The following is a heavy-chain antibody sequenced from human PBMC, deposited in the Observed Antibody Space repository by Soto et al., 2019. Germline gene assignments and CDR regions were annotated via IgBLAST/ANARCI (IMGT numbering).Heavy chain of an antibody. Sequence: PSETLSLTCAVPGYSISSGYYWGWIRQPPGKGLEWIGSIYHSGSTYYNPSLKSRVTISVDTPKNQFSLKLSSVTAADTAVYYCARDLSGTPLVVVTAGVDVWGQGTTVTVSS. D-gene: IGHD2-21*02. J-gene: IGHJ6*02. CDR2: IYHSGST. V-gene: IGHV4-38-2*02. CDR1: GYSISSGYY. CDR3: ARDLSGTPLVVVTAGVDV.